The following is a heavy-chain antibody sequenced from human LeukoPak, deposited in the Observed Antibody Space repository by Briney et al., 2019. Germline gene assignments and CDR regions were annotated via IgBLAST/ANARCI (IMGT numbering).Heavy chain of an antibody. J-gene: IGHJ5*02. V-gene: IGHV6-1*01. CDR2: TYYRSKWYN. CDR1: GDSVSSNSAA. CDR3: ARGRPYNSGVPPWFDP. Sequence: SQTLSLTCAISGDSVSSNSAAWNWIRQSPSRGLEWLGRTYYRSKWYNDYAVSVKSRITINPGTSKNQFSLQLNSVTAADTALYYCARGRPYNSGVPPWFDPWGQGTLVTVSS. D-gene: IGHD6-19*01.